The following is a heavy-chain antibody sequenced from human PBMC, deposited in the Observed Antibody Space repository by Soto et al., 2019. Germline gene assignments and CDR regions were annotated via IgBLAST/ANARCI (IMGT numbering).Heavy chain of an antibody. V-gene: IGHV1-69*01. D-gene: IGHD3-16*01. CDR3: ARLRRDWGDAFDL. Sequence: QVQLVQSGADVKKPGSSVKVSCKTSGGSFDSSAISWVRQAPAQGLEWMGEIIPVFDKANYAQNFQGRLTITADEPTGTVFMQLSSLRSEDTAVYFCARLRRDWGDAFDLWGLGTFVTVSS. CDR1: GGSFDSSA. CDR2: IIPVFDKA. J-gene: IGHJ3*01.